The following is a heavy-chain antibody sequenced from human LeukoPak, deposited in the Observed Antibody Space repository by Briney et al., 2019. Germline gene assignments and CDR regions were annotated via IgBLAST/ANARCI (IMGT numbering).Heavy chain of an antibody. CDR3: ARGYYNLFDY. CDR1: GFIFSDYG. J-gene: IGHJ4*02. D-gene: IGHD1-26*01. Sequence: TGGSLRLSCTASGFIFSDYGMHWVRQAPGKGLEWVTFIQYDGSAKYYADSVKGRFTISRDNSKTTLYLQMNSLRAEDTAVYYCARGYYNLFDYWGQGTLVTVSS. CDR2: IQYDGSAK. V-gene: IGHV3-30*02.